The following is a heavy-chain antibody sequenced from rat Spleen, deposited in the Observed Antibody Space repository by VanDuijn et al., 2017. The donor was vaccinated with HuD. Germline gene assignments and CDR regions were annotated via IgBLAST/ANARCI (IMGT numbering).Heavy chain of an antibody. J-gene: IGHJ1*01. Sequence: EVQLVESGGGLVQPRRSLKLSCAASGFTFSHYYMAWVRQAPKKGLEWVATISDSGSRSYYPDSVKGRFTISRDNARGSLYLQMNSLKSEDTATYYCAREYYYNWNWYFDVWGPGTIVTVSS. CDR2: ISDSGSRS. CDR3: AREYYYNWNWYFDV. D-gene: IGHD1-1*01. CDR1: GFTFSHYY. V-gene: IGHV5-7*01.